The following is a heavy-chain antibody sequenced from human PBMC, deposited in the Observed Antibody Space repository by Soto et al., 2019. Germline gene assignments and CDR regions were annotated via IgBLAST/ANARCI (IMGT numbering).Heavy chain of an antibody. V-gene: IGHV3-15*07. CDR3: TTGSVEGV. CDR2: IKTKAEGGAT. D-gene: IGHD2-15*01. J-gene: IGHJ6*02. Sequence: EVQLVESGGGLVKPGGSLRLSCAASDFTITNAWMNWVRQAPGKGLEWVGRIKTKAEGGATDYAAPLKGRFTISRADSRNTLFLQMNSLKTEATAVYYCTTGSVEGVWGQGATVTVSS. CDR1: DFTITNAW.